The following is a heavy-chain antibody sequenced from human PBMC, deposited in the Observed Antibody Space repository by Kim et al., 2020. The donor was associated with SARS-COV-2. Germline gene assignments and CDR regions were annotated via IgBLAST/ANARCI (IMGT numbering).Heavy chain of an antibody. CDR3: AKDIVRLADY. Sequence: RTYYPDYAKGRFTISRENSKNTLYLQMNSLRAEDTAVYYCAKDIVRLADYWGQGTLVTVSS. J-gene: IGHJ4*02. V-gene: IGHV3-23*01. D-gene: IGHD1-26*01. CDR2: RT.